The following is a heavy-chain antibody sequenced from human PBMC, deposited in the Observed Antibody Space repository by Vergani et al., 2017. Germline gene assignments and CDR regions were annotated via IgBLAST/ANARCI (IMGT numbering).Heavy chain of an antibody. D-gene: IGHD2-2*01. CDR1: GFTFSSYS. Sequence: EVQLVESGGGLVKPGGSLRLSCAASGFTFSSYSMNWVRQAPGKGLEWVSGISWNSGSIGYADSVKGRFTISRDNAKNSLYLQMNSLRAEDTALYYCAKDSGSSTSCLIDYWGQGTLVTVSS. J-gene: IGHJ4*02. CDR3: AKDSGSSTSCLIDY. V-gene: IGHV3-9*01. CDR2: ISWNSGSI.